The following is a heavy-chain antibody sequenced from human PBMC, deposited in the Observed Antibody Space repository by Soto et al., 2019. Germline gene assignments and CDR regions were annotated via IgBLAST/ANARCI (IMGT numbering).Heavy chain of an antibody. D-gene: IGHD3-9*01. CDR2: IIPIFGTA. J-gene: IGHJ3*02. CDR3: ARDIMRELIRHPNDILTGYGSFDI. V-gene: IGHV1-69*01. Sequence: QVQLVQSGAEVKKPGSSVKVSCKASGGTFSSYAISWVRQAPGQGLEWMGGIIPIFGTANYAQKFQGRVTITADESTSTAYMELSSLRSEDTAVYYCARDIMRELIRHPNDILTGYGSFDIWGQGTMVTVSS. CDR1: GGTFSSYA.